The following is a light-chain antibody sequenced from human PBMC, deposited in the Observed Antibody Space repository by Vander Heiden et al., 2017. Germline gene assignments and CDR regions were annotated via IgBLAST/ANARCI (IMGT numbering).Light chain of an antibody. CDR3: ATWDDSLSSPV. J-gene: IGLJ3*02. CDR1: SSNIGQND. Sequence: QSVLTHPPSASGTPGQTVSMSCSRSSSNIGQNDVSWYEQLPGTAPKLLIYRSDQRTSGVPDRFAGSKSGTSAAMAIGGLRSEEEATYYWATWDDSLSSPVFGGGTKLTV. V-gene: IGLV1-47*01. CDR2: RSD.